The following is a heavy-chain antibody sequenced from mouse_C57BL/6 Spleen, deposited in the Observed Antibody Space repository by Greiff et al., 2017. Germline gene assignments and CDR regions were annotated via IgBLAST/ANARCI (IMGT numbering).Heavy chain of an antibody. V-gene: IGHV7-3*01. J-gene: IGHJ2*01. CDR2: IRNKANGYTT. Sequence: EVKLVESGGGLVQPGGSLSLSCAASGFTFTDYYMSWVRQPPGKALEWLGFIRNKANGYTTEYSASVKGRFTISRDNSQSILYLQMNALRAEDSATYYCARSITTVVARYFDYWGQGTTLTVSS. CDR3: ARSITTVVARYFDY. D-gene: IGHD1-1*01. CDR1: GFTFTDYY.